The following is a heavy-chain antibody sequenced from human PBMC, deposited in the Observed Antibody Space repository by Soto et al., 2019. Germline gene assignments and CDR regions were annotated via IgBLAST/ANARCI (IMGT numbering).Heavy chain of an antibody. Sequence: QVQLVESGGGVVQPGRSLRLSCAASGFTFSSYAMHWVHQAPGKGLEWVAVISYDGSNKYYADSVKGRFTISRDNSKNTLYLQMNSLRAEDTAVYYCARDYTYYDFWSGPLYWYFDLWGRGTLVTVSS. CDR2: ISYDGSNK. D-gene: IGHD3-3*01. CDR1: GFTFSSYA. V-gene: IGHV3-30-3*01. CDR3: ARDYTYYDFWSGPLYWYFDL. J-gene: IGHJ2*01.